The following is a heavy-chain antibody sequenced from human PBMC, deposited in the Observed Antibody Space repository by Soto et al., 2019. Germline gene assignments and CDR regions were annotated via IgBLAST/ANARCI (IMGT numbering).Heavy chain of an antibody. J-gene: IGHJ3*02. CDR3: ARGVSYYDFWSGYPGEDAFDI. D-gene: IGHD3-3*01. Sequence: QVQLVQSGAEVKKPGSSVKVSCKASGGTFSSYTISWVRQAPGQGLEWMGRIIPILGIANYAQKFQGRVTITADKSTSTAYMELSSLRSEDTAMYYCARGVSYYDFWSGYPGEDAFDIWGQGTMVTVSS. V-gene: IGHV1-69*02. CDR2: IIPILGIA. CDR1: GGTFSSYT.